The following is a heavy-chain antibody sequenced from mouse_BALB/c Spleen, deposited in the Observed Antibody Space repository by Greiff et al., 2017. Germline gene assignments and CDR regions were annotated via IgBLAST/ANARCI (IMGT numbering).Heavy chain of an antibody. J-gene: IGHJ2*01. CDR3: TREGYYGSSFDY. D-gene: IGHD1-1*01. V-gene: IGHV5-6-4*01. CDR2: ISSGGSYT. CDR1: GFTFSSYT. Sequence: EVKLVESGGGLVKPGGSLKLSCAASGFTFSSYTMSWVRQTPEKRLEWVATISSGGSYTYYPDSVKGRFTISRDNAKNTLYLQMSSLKSEDTAMYYCTREGYYGSSFDYWGQGTTLTVSS.